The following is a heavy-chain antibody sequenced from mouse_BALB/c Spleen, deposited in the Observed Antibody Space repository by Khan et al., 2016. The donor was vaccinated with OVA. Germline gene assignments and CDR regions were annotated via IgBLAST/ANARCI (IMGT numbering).Heavy chain of an antibody. CDR1: GFSLTSYG. V-gene: IGHV2-3*01. Sequence: VQLQESGPGLVAPSQSLSITCTVSGFSLTSYGVSWVRQPPGKGLEWLGVIWGDGITNFHSAPISRLSISKDNSKSQVFLKLNSLQTDDTATYYCAGFEASYYAMDYWGQGTSVIVSS. D-gene: IGHD6-1*01. J-gene: IGHJ4*01. CDR3: AGFEASYYAMDY. CDR2: IWGDGIT.